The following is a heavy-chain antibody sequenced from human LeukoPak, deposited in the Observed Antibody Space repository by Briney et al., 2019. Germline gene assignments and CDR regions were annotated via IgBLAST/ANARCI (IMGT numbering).Heavy chain of an antibody. D-gene: IGHD5-12*01. V-gene: IGHV1-2*02. CDR2: INPTSGGT. CDR3: ARGRTFGGYVLDY. Sequence: ASVKVSCKASGYTFSGYYMHWVRQAPGQGLEWMGWINPTSGGTNSAQKFQGRVTMTRDTSISTAYMEVSSLRSDDTAVYYCARGRTFGGYVLDYWGQGTLVTVSS. CDR1: GYTFSGYY. J-gene: IGHJ4*02.